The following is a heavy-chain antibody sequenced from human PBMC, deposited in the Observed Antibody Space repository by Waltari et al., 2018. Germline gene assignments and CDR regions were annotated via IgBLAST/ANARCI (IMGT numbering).Heavy chain of an antibody. CDR3: AREPRMTPRPEGFFDD. CDR1: GYPFSDYF. J-gene: IGHJ4*02. CDR2: FDPEDGET. D-gene: IGHD6-6*01. V-gene: IGHV1-69-2*01. Sequence: EVQLVQSGAEVRKPGTTVKISCRVSGYPFSDYFMHWVKQAPGKGLEWMGLFDPEDGETIYAEKFQGRVTIIADTSTDIGYMEMISLRSDDTAVYYCAREPRMTPRPEGFFDDWGQGTLVTVSS.